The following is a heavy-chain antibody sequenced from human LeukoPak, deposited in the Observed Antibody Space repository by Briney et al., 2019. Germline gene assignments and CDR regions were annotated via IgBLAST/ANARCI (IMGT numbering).Heavy chain of an antibody. CDR2: IYSGGST. V-gene: IGHV3-53*01. J-gene: IGHJ5*02. CDR3: ARDLGQYYDTSDNWFDP. D-gene: IGHD3-22*01. CDR1: GFTVSSDS. Sequence: TGGSLRLSCTVSGFTVSSDSMSWVRQAPGKGLEWVSFIYSGGSTHYSDSVKGRLTISRDNSKNTLYLQMNSLRAEDTAVYYCARDLGQYYDTSDNWFDPWGQGTLVTVSS.